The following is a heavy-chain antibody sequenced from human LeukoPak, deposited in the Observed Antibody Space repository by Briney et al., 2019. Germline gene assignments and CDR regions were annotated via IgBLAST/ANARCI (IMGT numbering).Heavy chain of an antibody. CDR1: GLTVSSNY. CDR3: TRSNNWGSGD. Sequence: PGGSLRLSCAASGLTVSSNYMSWVRQASGKGLEWVGRIRSKANSYATGYAASVKGRFTISRDDSKNTAYLQMNSLETEDTALYYCTRSNNWGSGDWGQGILVTVSS. CDR2: IRSKANSYAT. D-gene: IGHD7-27*01. J-gene: IGHJ4*02. V-gene: IGHV3-73*01.